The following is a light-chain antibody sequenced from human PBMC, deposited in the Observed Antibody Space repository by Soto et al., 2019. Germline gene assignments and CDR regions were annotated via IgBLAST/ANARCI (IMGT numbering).Light chain of an antibody. V-gene: IGKV3-20*01. J-gene: IGKJ5*01. Sequence: EIVFTQSPGTLSLSPGARASLSCRTSQSLSSSNYLAWYQQRPGQAPRLLIYGASNRATGIPDRFSGSGSGTDFTLTISRLEPEDFAVYYCQQYGNSIPITFGQGTRLEIK. CDR3: QQYGNSIPIT. CDR1: QSLSSSNY. CDR2: GAS.